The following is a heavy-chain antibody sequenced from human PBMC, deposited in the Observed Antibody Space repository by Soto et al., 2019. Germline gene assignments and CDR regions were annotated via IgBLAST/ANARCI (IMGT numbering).Heavy chain of an antibody. V-gene: IGHV5-51*01. D-gene: IGHD2-2*01. J-gene: IGHJ4*02. Sequence: GESLKISCMGSGYKVSTWHNFTSYWIAWVRQMPGEGLEWMGIIYPGDSDTRYSPSFQGQVTISADKSINSVYLQWSSLKASDTAMYYCARARGFCSSNSCYDFDYWGQGALVTVSS. CDR1: GYKVSTWHNFTSYW. CDR2: IYPGDSDT. CDR3: ARARGFCSSNSCYDFDY.